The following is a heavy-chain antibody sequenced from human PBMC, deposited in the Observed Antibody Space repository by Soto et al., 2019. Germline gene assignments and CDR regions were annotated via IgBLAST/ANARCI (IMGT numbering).Heavy chain of an antibody. CDR2: ISGSGGST. D-gene: IGHD2-2*01. V-gene: IGHV3-23*01. Sequence: GGSLRLSCAASGFTFSSYAMSWVRQAPGKGLEWVSAISGSGGSTYYADSVKGRFTNPGDNSKKTLYLQMNSLRAEDTAVYYCATSTLSIVVVPAAQSRGGDAFDIWGQGTMVTVSS. CDR1: GFTFSSYA. J-gene: IGHJ3*02. CDR3: ATSTLSIVVVPAAQSRGGDAFDI.